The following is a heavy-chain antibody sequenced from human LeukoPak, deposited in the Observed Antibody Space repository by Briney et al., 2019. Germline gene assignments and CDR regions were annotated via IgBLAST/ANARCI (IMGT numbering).Heavy chain of an antibody. Sequence: PPETLSLTCTVSGGSISSYYWSWIRQPPGKGLEWIGYIYTSGSANYNPSLKSRVTISVDTSKNQFSLKLSSVTAADTAVYYCASGRGTGDYVCGSYRLYYYYMDVWGKGTTVTVSS. J-gene: IGHJ6*03. CDR3: ASGRGTGDYVCGSYRLYYYYMDV. D-gene: IGHD3-16*02. V-gene: IGHV4-4*09. CDR1: GGSISSYY. CDR2: IYTSGSA.